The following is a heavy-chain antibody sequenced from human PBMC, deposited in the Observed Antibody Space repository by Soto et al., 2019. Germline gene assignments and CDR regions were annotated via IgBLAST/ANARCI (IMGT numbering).Heavy chain of an antibody. J-gene: IGHJ4*02. CDR2: IYPGDSAT. D-gene: IGHD3-16*02. CDR3: ARSSEPGWTYRQRFEY. CDR1: GNHFNYLW. V-gene: IGHV5-51*01. Sequence: GESLKTSCNGLGNHFNYLWLGRVRQMPGKGLEWMRSIYPGDSATRYSPPFQGQDTNSVNSSITPAYLQWSSLKASDTAMYDWARSSEPGWTYRQRFEYWGQGSPVTVSS.